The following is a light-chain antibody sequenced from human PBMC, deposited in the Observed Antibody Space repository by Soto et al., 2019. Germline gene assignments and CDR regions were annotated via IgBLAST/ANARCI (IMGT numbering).Light chain of an antibody. Sequence: QSVLTQPASVSGSPGQSITISCTGTSSDVGGYNYVSWYQQHPGKAPKLMIYDVTNRPSGVSNRFSGSKSGNTASLTISGLQAEDEADYYCSSYTNSALVFGGGTKVTVL. J-gene: IGLJ2*01. CDR1: SSDVGGYNY. CDR2: DVT. CDR3: SSYTNSALV. V-gene: IGLV2-14*01.